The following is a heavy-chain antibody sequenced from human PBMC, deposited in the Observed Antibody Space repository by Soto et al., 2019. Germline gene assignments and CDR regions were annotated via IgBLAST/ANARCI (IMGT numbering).Heavy chain of an antibody. V-gene: IGHV1-18*01. D-gene: IGHD6-19*01. Sequence: QVQLVQSGAEVKKPGASVKVSCKGSGFTFSNYGFNWVRQAPGQGLEWVGWVSAYNGYTKSAQNFQDRLIMTTDTSTNTAYMELRGLRPDDTDLYYCARGTRIAVHEGPWGQGTLVTVSS. CDR1: GFTFSNYG. J-gene: IGHJ4*02. CDR2: VSAYNGYT. CDR3: ARGTRIAVHEGP.